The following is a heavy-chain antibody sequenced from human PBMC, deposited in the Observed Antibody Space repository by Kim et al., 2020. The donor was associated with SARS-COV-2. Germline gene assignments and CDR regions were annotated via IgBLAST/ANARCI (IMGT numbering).Heavy chain of an antibody. V-gene: IGHV3-33*01. CDR3: ARDRYCSSTSCYTLYRDYYYGMDV. CDR1: GFTFSSYG. J-gene: IGHJ6*02. D-gene: IGHD2-2*02. CDR2: IWYDGSNK. Sequence: GGSLRLSCAASGFTFSSYGMHWVRQAPGKGLEWVAVIWYDGSNKYYADSVKGRFTISRDNSKNTLYLQMNSLRAEDTAVYYCARDRYCSSTSCYTLYRDYYYGMDVWGQGTTVTVSS.